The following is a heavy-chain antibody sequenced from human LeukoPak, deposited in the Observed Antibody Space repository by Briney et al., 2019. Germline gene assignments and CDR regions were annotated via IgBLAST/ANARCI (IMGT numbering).Heavy chain of an antibody. J-gene: IGHJ4*02. Sequence: GGSLRLSCAASGFTFSSYAVHWVRQAPGKGLEWVAVISYDGSNKYYADSVKGRFTISRDNSKTTLYLQMNSLRAEDTAVYFCARDTVVVVVAATFHYWGQGTLVTVSS. CDR3: ARDTVVVVVAATFHY. CDR2: ISYDGSNK. V-gene: IGHV3-30*01. CDR1: GFTFSSYA. D-gene: IGHD2-15*01.